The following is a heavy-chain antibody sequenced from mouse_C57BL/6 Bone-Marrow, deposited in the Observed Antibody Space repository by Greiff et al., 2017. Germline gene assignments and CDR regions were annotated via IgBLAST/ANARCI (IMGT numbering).Heavy chain of an antibody. V-gene: IGHV5-4*01. CDR2: ISDGGSYT. J-gene: IGHJ4*01. CDR3: ARVYSNFHYYAMDY. Sequence: VQLKESGGGLVKPGGSLKLSCAASGFTFSSYAMSWVRQTPEKRLEWVATISDGGSYTYYPDNVKGRVTISRDNAKNNLYLQMSHLKSEDTAMYYCARVYSNFHYYAMDYWGQGTSVTVSS. D-gene: IGHD2-5*01. CDR1: GFTFSSYA.